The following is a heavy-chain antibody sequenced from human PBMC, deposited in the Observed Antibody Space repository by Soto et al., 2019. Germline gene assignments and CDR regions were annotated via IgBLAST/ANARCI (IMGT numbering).Heavy chain of an antibody. Sequence: ASVKVSCKASGGTFSSYAISWVRQAPGQGLEWMGGIIPIFGTANYAQKFQGRVTITADESTSTAYMELSSLRSEDTAVYYCAANSGSYYEFDYWGQGTLVTVS. CDR2: IIPIFGTA. D-gene: IGHD1-26*01. J-gene: IGHJ4*02. CDR1: GGTFSSYA. CDR3: AANSGSYYEFDY. V-gene: IGHV1-69*13.